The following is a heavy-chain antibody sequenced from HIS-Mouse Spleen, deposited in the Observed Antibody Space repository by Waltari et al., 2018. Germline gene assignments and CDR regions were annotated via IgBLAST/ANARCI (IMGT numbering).Heavy chain of an antibody. J-gene: IGHJ4*02. V-gene: IGHV1-8*01. Sequence: QVQRVQSGAEVKKPGASVKVPCKASGDTFTSYDINWVGQATGQGLEWMGWMNPNSGNTGYAQKFQGRVTMTRNTSISTAYMELSSLRSEDTAVYYCARVYYDFWSGYYYWGQGTLVTVSS. D-gene: IGHD3-3*01. CDR1: GDTFTSYD. CDR2: MNPNSGNT. CDR3: ARVYYDFWSGYYY.